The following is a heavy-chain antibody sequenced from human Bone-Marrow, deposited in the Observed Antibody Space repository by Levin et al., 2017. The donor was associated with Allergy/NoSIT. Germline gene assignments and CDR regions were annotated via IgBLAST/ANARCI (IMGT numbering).Heavy chain of an antibody. D-gene: IGHD3-10*01. Sequence: PGESLKISCADSAFIFSDYGMSWVRQAPGKGLAWVSYISNSGSSIYYAASVKGRFTVSRDNAKKSLYLQMNDLRAEDTAVYYCTRGYLSGTNYNWGQGTLVTVSS. V-gene: IGHV3-48*04. CDR3: TRGYLSGTNYN. J-gene: IGHJ4*02. CDR2: ISNSGSSI. CDR1: AFIFSDYG.